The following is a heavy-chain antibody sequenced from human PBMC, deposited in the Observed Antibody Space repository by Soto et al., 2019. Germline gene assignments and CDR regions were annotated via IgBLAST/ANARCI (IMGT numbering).Heavy chain of an antibody. CDR1: GYTFTSYG. J-gene: IGHJ1*01. CDR2: ISAYNGNT. Sequence: ASVKVSCKASGYTFTSYGISWVRQAPGQGLEWTGWISAYNGNTNYAQKLQGRVTMTTDTSTSTAYMELRSLRSDDTAVYYCARVNYDSSGYYSPAEYFQHWGQGTLVAVSS. V-gene: IGHV1-18*04. D-gene: IGHD3-22*01. CDR3: ARVNYDSSGYYSPAEYFQH.